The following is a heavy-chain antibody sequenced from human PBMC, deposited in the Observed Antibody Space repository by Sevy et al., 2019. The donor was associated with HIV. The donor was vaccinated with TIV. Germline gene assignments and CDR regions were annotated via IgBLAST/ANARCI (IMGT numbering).Heavy chain of an antibody. CDR3: ARDRGGDYVTQLDP. V-gene: IGHV4-38-2*02. CDR2: IYHSGNT. Sequence: SETLSLTCTVSGDSISGGYYWGWIRQSPGKGLEWIGSIYHSGNTYYNPSLKGRVTISVDTSKNQFSLKLGSVTAADTAVYYCARDRGGDYVTQLDPWGQGTLVTVSS. CDR1: GDSISGGYY. D-gene: IGHD4-17*01. J-gene: IGHJ5*02.